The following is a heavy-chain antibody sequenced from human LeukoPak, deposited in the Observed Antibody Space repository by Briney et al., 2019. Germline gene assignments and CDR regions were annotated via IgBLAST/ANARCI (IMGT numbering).Heavy chain of an antibody. D-gene: IGHD2-15*01. J-gene: IGHJ4*02. V-gene: IGHV1-18*01. Sequence: GASVKLSCKASGYTFTSYGTSWVRHAPGQGLEWMGWISAYNGNTNYAQKLQGRVTMTTDTSTSTAYMEQRSLRSDDTAVYYCARVGAYCSGGSCYSDFWFDYWGQGTLVTVSS. CDR3: ARVGAYCSGGSCYSDFWFDY. CDR2: ISAYNGNT. CDR1: GYTFTSYG.